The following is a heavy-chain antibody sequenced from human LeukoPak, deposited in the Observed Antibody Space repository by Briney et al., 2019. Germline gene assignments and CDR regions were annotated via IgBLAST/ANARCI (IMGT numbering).Heavy chain of an antibody. J-gene: IGHJ6*02. CDR2: INHSGST. CDR3: ARGTSCYWYYYYGMDV. CDR1: GGSFSGYY. Sequence: SETLSLTCAVYGGSFSGYYWSWIRQPPGKGLEWIGEINHSGSTNYNPSLKSRVTISVDTSKNQFSLKLSSVTAADTAVYYCARGTSCYWYYYYGMDVWGQGTLVTVSS. D-gene: IGHD2-2*01. V-gene: IGHV4-34*01.